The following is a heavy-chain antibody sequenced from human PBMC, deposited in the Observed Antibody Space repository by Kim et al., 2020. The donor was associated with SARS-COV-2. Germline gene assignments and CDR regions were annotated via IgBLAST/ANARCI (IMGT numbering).Heavy chain of an antibody. CDR2: VSESGDST. Sequence: GGSLRLSCAASGFTFKYYGMSWVRQAPGKGLEWVSSVSESGDSTFYADSVQGRFTISRDNSKNTLYLQMNSLRAEDTAVYYFAKDFRGGPLRYIDYWGQGTLVTVSS. CDR1: GFTFKYYG. J-gene: IGHJ4*02. CDR3: AKDFRGGPLRYIDY. V-gene: IGHV3-23*01. D-gene: IGHD3-10*01.